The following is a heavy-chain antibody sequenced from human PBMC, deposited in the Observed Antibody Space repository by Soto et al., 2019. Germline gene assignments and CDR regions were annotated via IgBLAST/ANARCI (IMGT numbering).Heavy chain of an antibody. V-gene: IGHV3-23*01. J-gene: IGHJ4*02. D-gene: IGHD3-10*01. CDR1: GFTFSGYV. CDR2: IGDNGGTT. CDR3: ARGEFNSGTFQFYFHH. Sequence: GGSLRLSCTTSGFTFSGYVMSWVRQPPGKGLEWVSGIGDNGGTTYYADSVRGRFTISRDNSKNTLYLQMNSLRVEDSAVYYCARGEFNSGTFQFYFHHWGQGTLVTVSS.